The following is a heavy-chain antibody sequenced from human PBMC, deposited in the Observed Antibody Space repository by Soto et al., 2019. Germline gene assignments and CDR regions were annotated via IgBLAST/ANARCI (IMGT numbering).Heavy chain of an antibody. Sequence: EVQLLDSGGGLVQPGGSLRLSCAASGFTFSSYAMSWVRQAPGKGLEWVSSISGSGGGTYYADSVKGRFTISRDHSKNPLSLQMNSLRAEDTAVYYCAKSRGSGSYFTPSAAFDFWGQGTMVTVSS. J-gene: IGHJ3*01. CDR3: AKSRGSGSYFTPSAAFDF. V-gene: IGHV3-23*01. CDR1: GFTFSSYA. D-gene: IGHD3-10*01. CDR2: ISGSGGGT.